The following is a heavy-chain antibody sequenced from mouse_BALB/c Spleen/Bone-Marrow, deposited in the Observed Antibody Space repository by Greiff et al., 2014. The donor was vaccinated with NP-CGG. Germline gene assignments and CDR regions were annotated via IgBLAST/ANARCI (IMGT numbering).Heavy chain of an antibody. D-gene: IGHD1-1*01. J-gene: IGHJ3*01. CDR2: IDPANGNT. Sequence: DVKLQESGAELVKPGASVKLSCTASGFNTKDTYMHWVKQRPEQGLEWIGRIDPANGNTKYDPKFQGKATITADTSSNTAYLQLSSLTSEDTAVYYCAIYYYGSSGFAYWGQGTLVTVSA. CDR1: GFNTKDTY. CDR3: AIYYYGSSGFAY. V-gene: IGHV14-3*02.